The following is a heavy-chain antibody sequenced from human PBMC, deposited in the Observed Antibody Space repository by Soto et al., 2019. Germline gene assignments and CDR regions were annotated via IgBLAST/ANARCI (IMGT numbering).Heavy chain of an antibody. J-gene: IGHJ4*02. V-gene: IGHV4-34*01. CDR1: GGSFSGYY. CDR2: INHSGST. CDR3: ARARALYYYGSGSYSPGGYFDY. Sequence: QVQLQQWGAGLLKPSETLSLTCAVYGGSFSGYYWSWIRQPPGKGLEWIGEINHSGSTNYNPSLKSRVTISVDTSKNQFSLKLSSVTAADTAVYYCARARALYYYGSGSYSPGGYFDYWGQGTLVTVSS. D-gene: IGHD3-10*01.